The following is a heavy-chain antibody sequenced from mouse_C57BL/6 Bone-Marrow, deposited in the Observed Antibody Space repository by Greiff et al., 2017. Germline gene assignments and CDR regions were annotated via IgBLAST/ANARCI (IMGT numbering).Heavy chain of an antibody. CDR1: GFNIKNTY. Sequence: EVQLVESVAELVRPGASVKLSCTASGFNIKNTYMHWVKQRPEQGLEWIGRIDPANGNTKYAPKFQGKATITADTSSNPAYLQLSSLTSEDTAIYYCGSRYYGSSYGYFDVWGTGTTVTVSS. CDR3: GSRYYGSSYGYFDV. J-gene: IGHJ1*03. V-gene: IGHV14-3*01. CDR2: IDPANGNT. D-gene: IGHD1-1*01.